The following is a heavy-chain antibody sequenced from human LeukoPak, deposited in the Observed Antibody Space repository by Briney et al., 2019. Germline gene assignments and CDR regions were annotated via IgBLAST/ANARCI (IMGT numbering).Heavy chain of an antibody. CDR2: ISWNSDSI. V-gene: IGHV3-9*01. J-gene: IGHJ4*02. CDR1: GFTFDDYA. Sequence: GRSLRLSCAASGFTFDDYAMHWVRQAPGRGLEWVSGISWNSDSIGYADSVKGRFTISRDNAKNSLYLQMNSLRAEDTALYYCAKDTAIRSGSYYRYFDYWGQGTLVTVSS. D-gene: IGHD1-26*01. CDR3: AKDTAIRSGSYYRYFDY.